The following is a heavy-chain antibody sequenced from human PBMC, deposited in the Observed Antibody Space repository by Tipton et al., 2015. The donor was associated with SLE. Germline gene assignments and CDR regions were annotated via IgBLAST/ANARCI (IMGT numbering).Heavy chain of an antibody. CDR3: ARRETGYNSGDAFDI. J-gene: IGHJ3*02. Sequence: QLVQSGAEVKKPGESLRISCKVSGNSFTSYWINWVRQMPGKGLEWMGRIDPSDSYTNYSPSFQGHVTFSADQSISTAYLQWSSLKASDTAMYYCARRETGYNSGDAFDIWGQGTMVTVSS. V-gene: IGHV5-10-1*01. D-gene: IGHD3-22*01. CDR2: IDPSDSYT. CDR1: GNSFTSYW.